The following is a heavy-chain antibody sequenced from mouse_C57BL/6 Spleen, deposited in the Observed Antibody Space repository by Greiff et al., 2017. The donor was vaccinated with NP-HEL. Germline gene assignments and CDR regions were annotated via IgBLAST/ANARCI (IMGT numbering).Heavy chain of an antibody. CDR2: ISSGSSTI. D-gene: IGHD2-5*01. Sequence: EVQGVESGGGLVKPGGSLKLSCAASGFTFSDYGMHWVRQAPEKGLEWVAYISSGSSTIYYADTVKGRFTISRDNAKNTLFLQMTSLRSEDTAMYYCAREYYSNSAWFAYWGQGTLVTVSA. CDR1: GFTFSDYG. CDR3: AREYYSNSAWFAY. V-gene: IGHV5-17*01. J-gene: IGHJ3*01.